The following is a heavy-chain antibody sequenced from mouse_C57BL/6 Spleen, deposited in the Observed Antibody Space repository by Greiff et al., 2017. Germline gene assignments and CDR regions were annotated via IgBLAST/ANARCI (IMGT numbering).Heavy chain of an antibody. D-gene: IGHD1-1*01. CDR2: IYPGNGDT. V-gene: IGHV1-12*01. J-gene: IGHJ2*01. CDR3: ARSDYYGSSPYYFDY. Sequence: QVQLQQSGAELVRPGASVKMSCKASGYTFTSYNMHWVKQTPRQGLEWIGAIYPGNGDTSYNQKFKGKATLTVDKSSSTAYMQLSSLTSEDSAVYFCARSDYYGSSPYYFDYWGQGTTLTVSS. CDR1: GYTFTSYN.